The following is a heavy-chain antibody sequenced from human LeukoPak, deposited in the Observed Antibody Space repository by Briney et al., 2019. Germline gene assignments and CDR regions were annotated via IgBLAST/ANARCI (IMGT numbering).Heavy chain of an antibody. D-gene: IGHD6-13*01. V-gene: IGHV3-48*04. CDR1: GFTFSNYD. Sequence: GGSLRLSCAASGFTFSNYDMNWVRQAPGKGLEWVSYISSSSSTIYYADSVKGRFTISRDNAKNSLYLQMNSLRAEDTAVYYCAREGYSSSCPLDYWGQGTLVTVSS. CDR3: AREGYSSSCPLDY. J-gene: IGHJ4*02. CDR2: ISSSSSTI.